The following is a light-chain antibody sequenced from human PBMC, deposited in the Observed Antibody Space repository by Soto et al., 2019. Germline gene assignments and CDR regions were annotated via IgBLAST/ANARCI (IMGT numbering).Light chain of an antibody. J-gene: IGKJ1*01. CDR1: QSVSNNY. Sequence: EIVLTQSPGTLYLSPGERATLSCRASQSVSNNYLAWYQQKPGQAPRLLIYGASNRATGIPDRFSGSGSGTDFTLTISRLEPEDFAVYYCQQRSNWPRTFGQGTKVDIK. CDR2: GAS. V-gene: IGKV3D-20*02. CDR3: QQRSNWPRT.